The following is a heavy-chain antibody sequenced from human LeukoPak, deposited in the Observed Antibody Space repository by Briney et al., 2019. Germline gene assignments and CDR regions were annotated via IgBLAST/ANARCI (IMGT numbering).Heavy chain of an antibody. V-gene: IGHV4-34*01. CDR1: GGSFSGFY. CDR3: ARQWLVSPLFDY. D-gene: IGHD6-19*01. Sequence: SETLSLTCAVYGGSFSGFYWSWIRQPPGKGLEWIGEINHSGSTNYNPSLRSRVTVSVHTSKNQLSLKLSSVTAADTAVYYCARQWLVSPLFDYWGQGTLVTVSS. J-gene: IGHJ4*02. CDR2: INHSGST.